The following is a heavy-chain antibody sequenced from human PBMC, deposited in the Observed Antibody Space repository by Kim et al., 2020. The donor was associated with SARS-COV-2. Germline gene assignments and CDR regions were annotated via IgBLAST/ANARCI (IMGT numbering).Heavy chain of an antibody. CDR1: GFTFGDYA. CDR2: ISWNSGSI. Sequence: GGSLRLSCAASGFTFGDYAMHWVRQAPGKGLEWVSGISWNSGSIGYADSVKGRFTISRDNAKNSLYLQMNSLRAEDTALYYCAKDIGYYGSGSYYKDYYGMDVWGQGTTGTVSS. CDR3: AKDIGYYGSGSYYKDYYGMDV. D-gene: IGHD3-10*01. V-gene: IGHV3-9*01. J-gene: IGHJ6*02.